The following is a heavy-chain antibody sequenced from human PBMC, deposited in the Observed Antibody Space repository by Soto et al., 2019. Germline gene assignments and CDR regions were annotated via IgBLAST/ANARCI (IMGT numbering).Heavy chain of an antibody. V-gene: IGHV1-58*01. Sequence: QMQLVQSGPEVKKPGTSVKVSCKASGFTFTSSAVQWVRQARGQRLEWIGWIVVGSGNTNYAQKFQERVTITRDMSTSTAYMERSSLRSEDTAVYYCAASGSGYDSYYGMDVWGQGTTVTVSS. J-gene: IGHJ6*02. CDR2: IVVGSGNT. D-gene: IGHD5-12*01. CDR1: GFTFTSSA. CDR3: AASGSGYDSYYGMDV.